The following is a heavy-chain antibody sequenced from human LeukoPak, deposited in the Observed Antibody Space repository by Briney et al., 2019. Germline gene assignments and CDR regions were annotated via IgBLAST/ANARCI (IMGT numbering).Heavy chain of an antibody. J-gene: IGHJ4*02. Sequence: SETLSLTCTVSGGSISSYYWGWIRQPAGKGLEWIGRIYTSGSTNYNPSLKSRATMSVDTSKSQFSLKLSSVTAADTAVYYCARIVDTTMAFFDYWGQGTLVTVSS. D-gene: IGHD5-18*01. CDR3: ARIVDTTMAFFDY. CDR1: GGSISSYY. V-gene: IGHV4-4*07. CDR2: IYTSGST.